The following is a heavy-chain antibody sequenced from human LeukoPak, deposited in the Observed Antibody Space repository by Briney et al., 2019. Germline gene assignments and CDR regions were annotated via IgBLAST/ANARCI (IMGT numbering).Heavy chain of an antibody. J-gene: IGHJ4*02. D-gene: IGHD2-15*01. V-gene: IGHV1-18*01. Sequence: ASVKVSCKASGYRFTTYGISWVRQAPGQGLEWMGWISAYNGNTNYAQKLQGRVTMTTDTSTSTAYMELRSLRSDDTAVYYCARDTGYCSGGSCSTYFDYWGQGTLVTVSS. CDR2: ISAYNGNT. CDR3: ARDTGYCSGGSCSTYFDY. CDR1: GYRFTTYG.